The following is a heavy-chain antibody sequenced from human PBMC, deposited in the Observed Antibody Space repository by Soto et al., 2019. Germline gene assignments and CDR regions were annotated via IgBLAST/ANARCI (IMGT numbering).Heavy chain of an antibody. Sequence: SETLSLTCTVSGGSISSYYWGWIRQPPGKGLEWIGYIYYSGSTNYNPSLKSRVTISVDTSKNQFSLKLSSVTAADTAVYYCARDQGYYGSGSYYKPPGYYYYGMDVWGQGTTVTVSS. CDR2: IYYSGST. CDR1: GGSISSYY. CDR3: ARDQGYYGSGSYYKPPGYYYYGMDV. J-gene: IGHJ6*02. D-gene: IGHD3-10*01. V-gene: IGHV4-59*01.